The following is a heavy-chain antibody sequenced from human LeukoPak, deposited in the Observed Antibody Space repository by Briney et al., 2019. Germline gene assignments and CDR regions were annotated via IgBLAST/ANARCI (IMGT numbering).Heavy chain of an antibody. D-gene: IGHD2-15*01. J-gene: IGHJ4*02. Sequence: RPGGSLRLSCAPAGSTVSSNYMSWVRQAPGKGLEWVSVIYSGGSTYYADSVKGRFTISRDNSKNTLYLQMNSLRAEDTAVYYCAKFGPRGYCSGGTCYFDYWGQGKRVTVSS. CDR3: AKFGPRGYCSGGTCYFDY. V-gene: IGHV3-53*01. CDR2: IYSGGST. CDR1: GSTVSSNY.